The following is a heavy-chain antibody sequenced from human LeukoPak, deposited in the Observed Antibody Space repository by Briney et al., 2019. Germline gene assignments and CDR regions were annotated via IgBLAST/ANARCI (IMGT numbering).Heavy chain of an antibody. D-gene: IGHD6-13*01. CDR1: GGSISNYY. J-gene: IGHJ4*02. Sequence: PSETLSLTCTVSGGSISNYYWNWIRQPPVKGLEWIGYIYYTGSTNYNPSLKSRVTMSVDTSKNQFSLNLQSVTPEDTAVYYCARNLPEQLVVNFWGQGTLVTVSS. CDR3: ARNLPEQLVVNF. V-gene: IGHV4-59*01. CDR2: IYYTGST.